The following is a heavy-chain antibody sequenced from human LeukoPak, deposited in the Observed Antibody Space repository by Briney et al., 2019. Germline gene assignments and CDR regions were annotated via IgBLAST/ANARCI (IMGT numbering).Heavy chain of an antibody. CDR1: GGSIGTSY. V-gene: IGHV4-59*08. J-gene: IGHJ4*02. CDR2: VSYSGNT. D-gene: IGHD5-18*01. Sequence: PSQTLSLTCTVSGGSIGTSYWSWIRQSPGKGLEWIGYVSYSGNTTYNPSLKSRVTVSVDSSKNQFSLKLSSVTAADTAVYYCARQLYTSMSTFDYWGQGTLGTVTS. CDR3: ARQLYTSMSTFDY.